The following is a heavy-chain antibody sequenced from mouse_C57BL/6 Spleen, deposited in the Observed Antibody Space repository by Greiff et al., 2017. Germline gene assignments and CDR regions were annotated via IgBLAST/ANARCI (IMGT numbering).Heavy chain of an antibody. CDR1: GYTFTSYW. CDR2: INPSNGGT. J-gene: IGHJ2*01. D-gene: IGHD2-3*01. CDR3: ARGSYDGYYYVDY. Sequence: VQLQQPGTELVKPGASVKLSCKASGYTFTSYWMQWVKQRPGQGLEWIGNINPSNGGTNYNEKFKSKATLTVDKSSSTAYMQLSSLTSEDSAVYYCARGSYDGYYYVDYWGQGTTLTVSS. V-gene: IGHV1-53*01.